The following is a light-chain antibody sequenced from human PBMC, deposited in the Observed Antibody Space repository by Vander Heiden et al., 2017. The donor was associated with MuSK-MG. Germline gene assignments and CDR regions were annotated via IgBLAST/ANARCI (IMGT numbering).Light chain of an antibody. CDR1: GSDIGDYNS. CDR2: DVS. CDR3: SSYTAIYTFV. Sequence: QSALTQPASVSGSPGQSITISCTGTGSDIGDYNSVSWYQHHPGKAPKLILYDVSNRPSGVSDRFSGSKSGSTASLTISGLQADDEADYYCSSYTAIYTFVFGAGTKVTVL. J-gene: IGLJ1*01. V-gene: IGLV2-14*03.